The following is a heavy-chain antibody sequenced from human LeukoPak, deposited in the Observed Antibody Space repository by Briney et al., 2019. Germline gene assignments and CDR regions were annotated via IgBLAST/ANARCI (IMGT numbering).Heavy chain of an antibody. CDR2: INHSGST. CDR3: ARFQGYCSGGSCYPSDAFDI. D-gene: IGHD2-15*01. CDR1: GGSFSGYY. J-gene: IGHJ3*02. V-gene: IGHV4-34*01. Sequence: PSETLSLTCAVYGGSFSGYYWIWIRQPPGKGLEWIGEINHSGSTNYKPSLKSRVIISVDTSKNQFSLKQSSVTAADTAVYYCARFQGYCSGGSCYPSDAFDIWGQGTMVTVSS.